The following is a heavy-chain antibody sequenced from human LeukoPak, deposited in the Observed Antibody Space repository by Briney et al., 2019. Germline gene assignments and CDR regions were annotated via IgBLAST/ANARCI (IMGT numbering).Heavy chain of an antibody. CDR3: ARVRGYCSSTSCFGYYYYYMDV. CDR2: IYTSGST. J-gene: IGHJ6*03. V-gene: IGHV4-61*02. D-gene: IGHD2-2*01. Sequence: PSQTLSLTCTVSGGSISSGSYYWSWIRQPAGKGLEWIGRIYTSGSTNYNPSLKSRVTISVDTSKNQFSLKLSSVTAADTAVYYCARVRGYCSSTSCFGYYYYYMDVWGKGTTVTVSS. CDR1: GGSISSGSYY.